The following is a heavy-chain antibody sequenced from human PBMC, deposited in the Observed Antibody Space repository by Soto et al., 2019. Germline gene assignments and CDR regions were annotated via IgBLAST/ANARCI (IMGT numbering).Heavy chain of an antibody. CDR1: GHTFTSSG. Sequence: VASVKVSCKASGHTFTSSGFNLVRQAPGQGLEWMGWISTYNGNTKYAQKFQGRVTMTTDTSTSTAYMELRSLRSDDTAVYYCARDPCKWDIRTFDYWGQGTLVTVSS. V-gene: IGHV1-18*04. J-gene: IGHJ4*02. D-gene: IGHD1-26*01. CDR2: ISTYNGNT. CDR3: ARDPCKWDIRTFDY.